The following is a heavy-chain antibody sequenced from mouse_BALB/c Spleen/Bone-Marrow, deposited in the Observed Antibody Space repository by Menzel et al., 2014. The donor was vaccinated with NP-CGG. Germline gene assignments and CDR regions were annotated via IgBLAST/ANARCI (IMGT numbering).Heavy chain of an antibody. CDR2: IHPNYDST. Sequence: EVQLQQSGAELVKPGASVKISCKASGYTFTDYNMDWVKQSHGKSLEWIGGIHPNYDSTSYNQKFKGKATLTVDKSSSTAYMELRSLTSEDTAVYYCARGEGYAMDYWGQGTSVTVSS. CDR3: ARGEGYAMDY. V-gene: IGHV1-18*01. J-gene: IGHJ4*01. CDR1: GYTFTDYN.